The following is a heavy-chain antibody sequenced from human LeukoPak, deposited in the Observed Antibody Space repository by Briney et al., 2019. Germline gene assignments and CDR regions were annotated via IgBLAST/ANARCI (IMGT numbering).Heavy chain of an antibody. V-gene: IGHV3-9*01. CDR1: GFTFDDYA. CDR2: ISWNSGSI. D-gene: IGHD6-19*01. CDR3: AKTSYSSGWLDY. Sequence: SGGSLRLSCAASGFTFDDYAMHWVRQAPGKGLEWVSGISWNSGSIGYADSVKGRFTISRDNAKNSLYLQMNSLRAEDTALYYCAKTSYSSGWLDYWGQGTPVTVSS. J-gene: IGHJ4*02.